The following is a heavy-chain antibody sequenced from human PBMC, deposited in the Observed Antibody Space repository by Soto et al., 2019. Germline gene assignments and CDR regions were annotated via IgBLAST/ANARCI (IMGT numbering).Heavy chain of an antibody. CDR2: INPNSGGT. J-gene: IGHJ6*02. CDR3: ARTMTTVTRRGMDV. Sequence: GASVKVSCKASGYTFTGYLMHWVRQAPGQGLEWMGLINPNSGGTNSAQKFQGRIIMTRDTSISTAYMELSSLRSDDTAIYYCARTMTTVTRRGMDVWGQGTTVTVSS. V-gene: IGHV1-2*02. D-gene: IGHD4-17*01. CDR1: GYTFTGYL.